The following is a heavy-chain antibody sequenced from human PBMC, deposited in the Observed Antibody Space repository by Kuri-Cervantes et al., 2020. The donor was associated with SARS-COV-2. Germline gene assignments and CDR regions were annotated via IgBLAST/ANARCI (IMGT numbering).Heavy chain of an antibody. J-gene: IGHJ4*02. CDR3: ATCIAAAGSYYFDY. V-gene: IGHV4-38-2*01. Sequence: SQTLSLTCAVSGYSISSGYYWGWIRQPPGKGLEWIGRIYHSGSTYYNPSLKSRVTISVDTSKNQFSLKLSSVTAADTAVYYCATCIAAAGSYYFDYWGQGTLVTVSS. CDR2: IYHSGST. CDR1: GYSISSGYY. D-gene: IGHD6-13*01.